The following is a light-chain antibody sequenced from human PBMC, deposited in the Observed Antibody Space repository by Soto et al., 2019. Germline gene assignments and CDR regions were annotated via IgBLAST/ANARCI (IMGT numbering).Light chain of an antibody. CDR3: QQYGSSLGT. V-gene: IGKV3-20*01. CDR1: QSVSSSY. Sequence: EIVLTQSPGTLSLSPGERATLSCRASQSVSSSYLAWYQQKPGQAPRLLIYGASSRATGIPDRFSGSGSGTDFTLTISRLEPEDFAVNYCQQYGSSLGTFGPGTKVDIK. J-gene: IGKJ3*01. CDR2: GAS.